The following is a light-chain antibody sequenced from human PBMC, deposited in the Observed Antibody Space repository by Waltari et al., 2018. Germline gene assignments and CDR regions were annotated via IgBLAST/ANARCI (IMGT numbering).Light chain of an antibody. J-gene: IGKJ1*01. CDR1: QSVSSSY. CDR3: QQYGSSPWT. Sequence: EIVLTQSPGTLSLSPGERATLSCRASQSVSSSYLAGYQHKPGQSPRVLSYGASSRATGIPDRFSGSGSGTDFTLTISRLEPEDFAVYYCQQYGSSPWTFGQGTKVEIK. CDR2: GAS. V-gene: IGKV3-20*01.